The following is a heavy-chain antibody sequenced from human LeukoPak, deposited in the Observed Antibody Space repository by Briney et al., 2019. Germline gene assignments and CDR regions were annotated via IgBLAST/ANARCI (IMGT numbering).Heavy chain of an antibody. CDR3: ARVVGYCSSTSCYAVAFDI. Sequence: PSETLSLTCAVFGGAFSGYYWTWIRQPPGKGLEWIGEINHSGSTNYNPSLQSRVTISVDTSKNQFSLRLSSVTAADTAVYYCARVVGYCSSTSCYAVAFDIWGQGTMVTVSS. CDR2: INHSGST. J-gene: IGHJ3*02. D-gene: IGHD2-2*01. CDR1: GGAFSGYY. V-gene: IGHV4-34*01.